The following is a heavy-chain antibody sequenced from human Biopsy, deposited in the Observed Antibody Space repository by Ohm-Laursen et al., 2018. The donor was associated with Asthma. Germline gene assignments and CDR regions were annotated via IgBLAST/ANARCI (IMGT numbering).Heavy chain of an antibody. CDR3: ARMNTLIQAANYFSYAMDV. CDR2: IYSGGTS. CDR1: GFAVSRDY. J-gene: IGHJ6*02. D-gene: IGHD3-9*01. Sequence: SLRLSCAAPGFAVSRDYMFWVRQAPGKGLEWVSVIYSGGTSHTADSVRGRFTISRDYSKNTLYLQMHSLRAADTAVYYCARMNTLIQAANYFSYAMDVWGQGTTVTVAS. V-gene: IGHV3-53*01.